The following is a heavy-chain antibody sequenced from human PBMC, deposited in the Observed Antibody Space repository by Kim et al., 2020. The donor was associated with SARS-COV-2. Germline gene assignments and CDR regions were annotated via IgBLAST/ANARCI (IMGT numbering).Heavy chain of an antibody. CDR1: SFTFGHFA. J-gene: IGHJ4*02. CDR2: ICVSGDST. D-gene: IGHD7-27*01. Sequence: GGSLGLSCAASSFTFGHFAMNWVRQAPGKGLEWIATICVSGDSTYYADSVKGRFTISRDNYKNTLFLQMNSLRADDTAMYYCAKDLNLGFDSWGQGTLVT. V-gene: IGHV3-23*01. CDR3: AKDLNLGFDS.